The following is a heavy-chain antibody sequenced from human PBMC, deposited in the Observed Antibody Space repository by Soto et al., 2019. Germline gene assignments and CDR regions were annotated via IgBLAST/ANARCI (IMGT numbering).Heavy chain of an antibody. J-gene: IGHJ4*02. D-gene: IGHD3-16*02. CDR1: GFTFSSYA. Sequence: GGSLRLSCAASGFTFSSYAIHWVRQAPGKGLKWAALISNDGSNKYYADSVKGRFTNSRDNSKNTAYLQMNSLRAKDTAVYYCARDGVQLSFVGPLDYWGRGTLVTVSS. CDR3: ARDGVQLSFVGPLDY. V-gene: IGHV3-30-3*01. CDR2: ISNDGSNK.